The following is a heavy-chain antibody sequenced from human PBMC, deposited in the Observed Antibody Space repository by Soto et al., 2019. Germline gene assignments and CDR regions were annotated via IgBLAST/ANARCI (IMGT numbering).Heavy chain of an antibody. J-gene: IGHJ6*02. Sequence: ASVKVSCKASGYTFTNYALHWVRQAPVQRLEWMGWINAGNGDTKYSQKFQGRGTITRDTSASTAYMELRSLRSEDTAVYYCASSYGMDVWGQGNTVTVAS. V-gene: IGHV1-3*01. CDR1: GYTFTNYA. CDR2: INAGNGDT. CDR3: ASSYGMDV.